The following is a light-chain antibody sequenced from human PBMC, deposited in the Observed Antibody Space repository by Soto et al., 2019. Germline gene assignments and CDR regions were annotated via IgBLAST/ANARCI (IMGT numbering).Light chain of an antibody. CDR3: SSYTSSIRI. CDR2: EVT. CDR1: SSDVGDYNY. Sequence: LTQPASVSWSPGQSITISCSGFSSDVGDYNYVSWYQQHAGKVPKLIIYEVTNRPLGVSSRFSGSKSGYTASLTISGLQTDDEADYYCSSYTSSIRIFGGGTKVTVL. V-gene: IGLV2-14*01. J-gene: IGLJ2*01.